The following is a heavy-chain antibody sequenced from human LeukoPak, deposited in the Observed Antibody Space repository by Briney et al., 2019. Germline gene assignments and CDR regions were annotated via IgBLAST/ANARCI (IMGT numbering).Heavy chain of an antibody. Sequence: GASVKVSCKASGYTFTSYYMHWVRQAPGQGLEWMGIINPSGGSTSYAQKFQGRVTMTRDMSTSTVYMELSSLRSEDTAVYYCARGTFPEQLVPRQTTPGRYYYYYYYMGVWGKGTTVTVSS. J-gene: IGHJ6*03. CDR3: ARGTFPEQLVPRQTTPGRYYYYYYYMGV. D-gene: IGHD6-6*01. CDR2: INPSGGST. CDR1: GYTFTSYY. V-gene: IGHV1-46*01.